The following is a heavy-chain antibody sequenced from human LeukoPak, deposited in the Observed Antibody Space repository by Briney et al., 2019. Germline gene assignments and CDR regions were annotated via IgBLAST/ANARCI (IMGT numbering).Heavy chain of an antibody. D-gene: IGHD2-8*01. CDR2: INHSGGT. V-gene: IGHV4-34*01. J-gene: IGHJ4*02. CDR1: GVSFSGYY. CDR3: ARIRCGHTNGICYNY. Sequence: SETLSLTCAVYGVSFSGYYWSWIRQPPGKGLEWIGEINHSGGTKYNPSLKSRVTISIDTPENQFSLKLSSVTAADTAVYYCARIRCGHTNGICYNYWGQGTLVPVSS.